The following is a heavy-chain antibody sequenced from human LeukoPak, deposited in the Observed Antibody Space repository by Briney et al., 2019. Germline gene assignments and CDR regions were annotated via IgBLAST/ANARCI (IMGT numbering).Heavy chain of an antibody. V-gene: IGHV4-4*07. CDR1: GGSISSYY. CDR2: IYTSGST. CDR3: ARAGLYYDILTGHDAFDI. J-gene: IGHJ3*02. Sequence: PSETLSLTCTVSGGSISSYYWSWIRQPAGKGLEWIGRIYTSGSTNYNPSLKSRVTMSVDTSKNQFSLKLSSVTAADTAVYYCARAGLYYDILTGHDAFDIWGQGTMVTVSS. D-gene: IGHD3-9*01.